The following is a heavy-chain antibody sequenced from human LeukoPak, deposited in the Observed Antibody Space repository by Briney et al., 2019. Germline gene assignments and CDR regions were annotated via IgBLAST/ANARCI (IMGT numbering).Heavy chain of an antibody. D-gene: IGHD1-26*01. CDR1: GFTFSSYG. V-gene: IGHV3-30*02. Sequence: GGSLRLSCAASGFTFSSYGMHWVRQAPGKGLEWVAFIRYDGSNKYYADSVKGRFTISRDNSKNTLYLQMNSLRAEGTAVYYCAKAHSGSYYYHYYYMDVWGKGTTVTVSS. CDR3: AKAHSGSYYYHYYYMDV. CDR2: IRYDGSNK. J-gene: IGHJ6*03.